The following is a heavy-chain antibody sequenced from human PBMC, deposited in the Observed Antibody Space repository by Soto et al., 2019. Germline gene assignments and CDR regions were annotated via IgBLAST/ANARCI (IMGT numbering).Heavy chain of an antibody. CDR3: ARAPPSGWTGVGDY. V-gene: IGHV3-30-3*01. CDR2: ISYDGSNK. J-gene: IGHJ4*02. Sequence: QVQLVESGGGVVQPGRSLRLSCAASGFTFSSYAMHWVRQAPGKGLEWVAVISYDGSNKYYADSVKGRFTISRDNSKNTLYLQMNSLRAEDTAVYYCARAPPSGWTGVGDYWGQGTLVTVSS. CDR1: GFTFSSYA. D-gene: IGHD6-19*01.